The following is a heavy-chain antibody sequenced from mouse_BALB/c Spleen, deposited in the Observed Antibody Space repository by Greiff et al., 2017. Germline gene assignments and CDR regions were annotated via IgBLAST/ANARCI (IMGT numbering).Heavy chain of an antibody. Sequence: ELVKPGASVKLSCKASGYTFTSYWINWIKQRPGQGLEWIGRIAPGSGSTYYNEMFKGKTTLTVDTSSSTAFIQLSSLSSEDSAVYFYAYYGSSSRFAYWGQGTLVTVSA. V-gene: IGHV1S41*01. CDR1: GYTFTSYW. J-gene: IGHJ3*01. CDR2: IAPGSGST. CDR3: AYYGSSSRFAY. D-gene: IGHD1-1*01.